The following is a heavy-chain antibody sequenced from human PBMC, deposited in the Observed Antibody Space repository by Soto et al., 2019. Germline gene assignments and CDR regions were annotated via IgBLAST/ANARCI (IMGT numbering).Heavy chain of an antibody. D-gene: IGHD3-22*01. V-gene: IGHV4-59*08. CDR2: IYYSGST. CDR3: ARHKFYFDSSGYYPDFDC. CDR1: GGSISSYY. J-gene: IGHJ4*02. Sequence: PSETLSLTCTVSGGSISSYYWSWIRQPPGKGLEWIGYIYYSGSTNYNPSLKSRVTISVDTSKNQFSLKLRSVTAADTAVYYCARHKFYFDSSGYYPDFDCWGQGTLVTVSS.